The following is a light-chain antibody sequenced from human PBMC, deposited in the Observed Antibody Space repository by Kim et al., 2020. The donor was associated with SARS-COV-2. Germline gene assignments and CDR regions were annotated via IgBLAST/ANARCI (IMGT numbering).Light chain of an antibody. CDR2: GAS. J-gene: IGKJ4*01. V-gene: IGKV3-15*01. CDR1: QSVSSN. CDR3: QQYRHWPLT. Sequence: EIVMTQSPATLSVSPGERATLSCRASQSVSSNLAWYQQKPGQAPRLLIYGASTRATGIPGRFSGSGSGTEFTLTISSLQSEDFAVYYCQQYRHWPLTFGGGTKGDIK.